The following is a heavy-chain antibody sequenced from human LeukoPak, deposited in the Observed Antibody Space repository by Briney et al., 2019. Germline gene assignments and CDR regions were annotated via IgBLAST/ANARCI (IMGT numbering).Heavy chain of an antibody. CDR1: GFTFSSYG. J-gene: IGHJ4*02. D-gene: IGHD3-22*01. CDR2: ISYDGSNK. CDR3: AKVTYDSSGYYLPDY. V-gene: IGHV3-30*18. Sequence: GGSLRLSCAASGFTFSSYGMHWVRQAPGKGLEWVAVISYDGSNKYYAGSVKGRFTISRDNSKNTLYLQMNSLRAEDTAVYYCAKVTYDSSGYYLPDYWGQGTLVTVSS.